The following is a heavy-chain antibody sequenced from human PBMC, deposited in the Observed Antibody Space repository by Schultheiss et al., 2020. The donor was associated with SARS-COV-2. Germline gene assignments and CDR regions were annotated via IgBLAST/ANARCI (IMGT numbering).Heavy chain of an antibody. CDR1: GFTFDNYA. CDR2: ISWNSGRT. J-gene: IGHJ4*02. CDR3: ARDLGYSYGLGIDY. V-gene: IGHV3-9*01. Sequence: GGSLRLYCAASGFTFDNYAMYWVRQAPGKGLEWVSGISWNSGRTGYADSVKGRFTISRDNAKNSLYLQMNSLRAEDTAVYYCARDLGYSYGLGIDYWGQGTLVTVSS. D-gene: IGHD5-18*01.